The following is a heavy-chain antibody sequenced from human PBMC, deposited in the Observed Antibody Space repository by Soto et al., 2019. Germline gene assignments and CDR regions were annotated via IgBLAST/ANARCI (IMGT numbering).Heavy chain of an antibody. CDR2: LSYDGGSK. CDR3: AKEGRDIVLMVYAEYYFDY. Sequence: HPGGSLRLSCAASGFTFSTHAMHWVRQAPGKGLEWVAVLSYDGGSKYDTDSVKGRFTISRDNSKNTLYLQMNSLRAEDTAVYYCAKEGRDIVLMVYAEYYFDYWGQGTLVTVSS. CDR1: GFTFSTHA. V-gene: IGHV3-30-3*01. D-gene: IGHD2-8*01. J-gene: IGHJ4*02.